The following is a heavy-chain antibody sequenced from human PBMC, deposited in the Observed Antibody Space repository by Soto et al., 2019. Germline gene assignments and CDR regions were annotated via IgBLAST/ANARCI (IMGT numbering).Heavy chain of an antibody. D-gene: IGHD2-15*01. V-gene: IGHV4-31*03. CDR1: GGSISSGGYY. CDR3: ASYCSGGSCPYYYYGMDV. J-gene: IGHJ6*02. Sequence: KTSETLSLTCTVSGGSISSGGYYWSWIRQHPGKGLEWIGYIYYSGSTYYNPSLKSRVTISVDTSKNQFSLKLSSVTAADTAVYYCASYCSGGSCPYYYYGMDVWGQGTTVTVSS. CDR2: IYYSGST.